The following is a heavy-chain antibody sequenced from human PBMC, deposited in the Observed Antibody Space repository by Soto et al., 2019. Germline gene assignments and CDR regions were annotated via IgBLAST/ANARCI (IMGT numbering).Heavy chain of an antibody. CDR2: MNGANGNT. D-gene: IGHD6-19*01. Sequence: QVQLVQSGAEVKKPGASVNISCKASGFTFTKYALHWVRLAPRQRPEWMGWMNGANGNTRYSQRFQDRVTMTRDMSATTVYMDLSSLRSEDTAVYFCARDYADIAVAGIPLLAHWGQGTLVTVSS. J-gene: IGHJ4*02. CDR3: ARDYADIAVAGIPLLAH. V-gene: IGHV1-3*01. CDR1: GFTFTKYA.